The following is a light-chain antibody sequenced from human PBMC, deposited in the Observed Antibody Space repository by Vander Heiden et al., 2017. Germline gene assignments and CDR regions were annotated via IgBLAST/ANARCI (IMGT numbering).Light chain of an antibody. CDR3: MQVQQTPWT. Sequence: DLVMTQSPLSLPVVPGAPASISCRSSQSLLRSNGHNYLKWYLQKPGQSPQLLIYLGSFRASGVPERFSASASGTYFTLKSSRVEAGDVGVYYCMQVQQTPWTFGQGTKVEIK. V-gene: IGKV2-28*01. CDR2: LGS. J-gene: IGKJ1*01. CDR1: QSLLRSNGHNY.